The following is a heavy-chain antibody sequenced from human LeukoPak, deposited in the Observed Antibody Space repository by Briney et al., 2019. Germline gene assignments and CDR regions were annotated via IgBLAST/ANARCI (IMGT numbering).Heavy chain of an antibody. CDR3: AKSRGSGSNMARGVNFDY. CDR1: GFTFSSYE. V-gene: IGHV3-48*03. D-gene: IGHD3-10*01. CDR2: ISSSGSTI. J-gene: IGHJ4*02. Sequence: GGSLRLSCAASGFTFSSYEMNWVRQAPGKGLEWVSYISSSGSTIYYADSVKGRFTISRDNSKNTLFLQMSSLRADDTAVYYCAKSRGSGSNMARGVNFDYWGQGTLVTVSS.